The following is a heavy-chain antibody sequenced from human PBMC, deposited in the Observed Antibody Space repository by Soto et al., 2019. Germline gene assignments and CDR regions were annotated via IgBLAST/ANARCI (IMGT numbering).Heavy chain of an antibody. CDR1: GFTFSNYA. CDR2: TSYDGNNE. V-gene: IGHV3-30*18. D-gene: IGHD1-1*01. J-gene: IGHJ4*02. CDR3: AKDKGVFNWATSYFDY. Sequence: QVQLVESGGGVVQPGRSLRLSCAASGFTFSNYAMHWVRQAPGKGLEWVALTSYDGNNEYYTDSVKGRFTISRDNSKNTLFLHMNSPRPEDTAVYYCAKDKGVFNWATSYFDYWGQGALVPVSS.